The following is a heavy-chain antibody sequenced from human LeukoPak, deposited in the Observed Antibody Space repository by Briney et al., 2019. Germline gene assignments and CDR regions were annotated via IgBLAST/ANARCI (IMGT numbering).Heavy chain of an antibody. CDR2: INPNSGGT. V-gene: IGHV1-2*02. CDR3: ARVFGGVPAANYYYYYYMDV. D-gene: IGHD2-2*01. J-gene: IGHJ6*03. Sequence: GASVKVSCKASGYTFTGHFMHWVRQAPGQGLEWMGWINPNSGGTNYAQKFQGRVTMTRDTSISTAYMELSRLRSDDTAVYYCARVFGGVPAANYYYYYYMDVWGKGTTVTVSS. CDR1: GYTFTGHF.